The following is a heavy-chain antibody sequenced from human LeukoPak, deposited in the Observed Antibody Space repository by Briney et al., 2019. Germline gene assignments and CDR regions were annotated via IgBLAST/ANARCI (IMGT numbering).Heavy chain of an antibody. CDR2: INPSGGST. V-gene: IGHV1-46*01. J-gene: IGHJ6*02. CDR3: ARPLVTLNDYYYGIDV. Sequence: ASVKVSCKASGYAFTSYYLHWMRQAPGQGLEWMGVINPSGGSTSSAQKFQGRVTMTRDTSTSTVYMELGSLRSEDTAVYYCARPLVTLNDYYYGIDVWGPGTTVTVSS. CDR1: GYAFTSYY. D-gene: IGHD3-9*01.